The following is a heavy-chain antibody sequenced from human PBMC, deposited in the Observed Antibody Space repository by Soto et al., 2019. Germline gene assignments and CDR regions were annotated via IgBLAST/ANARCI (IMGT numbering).Heavy chain of an antibody. D-gene: IGHD4-17*01. CDR1: GGSISSGGYY. J-gene: IGHJ4*02. CDR2: IYYSGST. Sequence: PSETLSLTCTVSGGSISSGGYYWSWIRQHPGKGLEWIGYIYYSGSTYYNPSLKSRVTISVDTSKNQFSLKLSSVTAADTAVYHCASADDYGKVDYWGQGTLVTVSS. V-gene: IGHV4-31*03. CDR3: ASADDYGKVDY.